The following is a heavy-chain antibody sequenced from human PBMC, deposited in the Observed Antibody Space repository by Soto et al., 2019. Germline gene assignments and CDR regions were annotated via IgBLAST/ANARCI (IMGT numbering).Heavy chain of an antibody. CDR3: AREKGYISGPKNFDY. J-gene: IGHJ4*02. Sequence: SETLSLTCTVSGASISSGDYFWSWIRQSPGKGLQWIGYIYDSGSSYYNPSPKSRVTMSVDTSKNQFSLKLSSVTAADTAVYYCAREKGYISGPKNFDYWGQGTLVTVSS. CDR1: GASISSGDYF. V-gene: IGHV4-30-4*01. CDR2: IYDSGSS. D-gene: IGHD5-12*01.